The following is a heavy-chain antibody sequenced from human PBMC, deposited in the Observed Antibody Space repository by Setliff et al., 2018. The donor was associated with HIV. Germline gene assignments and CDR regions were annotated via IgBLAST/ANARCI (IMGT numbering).Heavy chain of an antibody. CDR3: AHSRTGDYYYYYYMDV. CDR1: GFSLSTTAVG. D-gene: IGHD7-27*01. V-gene: IGHV2-5*02. CDR2: ISWDDDK. Sequence: SGSYAGEPTQPLTLTCTFSGFSLSTTAVGVGWIRQPPGKALEWLALISWDDDKRYSPSLKSRLTITKDTSKNQVVLTMTNMDPVDTATYYCAHSRTGDYYYYYYMDVWGIGTKVTVSS. J-gene: IGHJ6*03.